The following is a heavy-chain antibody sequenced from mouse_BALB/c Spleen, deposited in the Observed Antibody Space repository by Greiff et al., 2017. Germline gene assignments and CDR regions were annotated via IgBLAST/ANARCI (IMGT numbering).Heavy chain of an antibody. CDR1: GYTFTSYW. CDR3: TSTMITTWVFDY. D-gene: IGHD2-4*01. Sequence: LQQPGSELVRPGASVKLSCKASGYTFTSYWMHWVKQRPGQGLEWIGNIYPGSGSTNYDEKFNSKATLTVDTSSSTAYMQLSSLTSEDSAVYYCTSTMITTWVFDYWGQGTTLTVSS. CDR2: IYPGSGST. V-gene: IGHV1S22*01. J-gene: IGHJ2*01.